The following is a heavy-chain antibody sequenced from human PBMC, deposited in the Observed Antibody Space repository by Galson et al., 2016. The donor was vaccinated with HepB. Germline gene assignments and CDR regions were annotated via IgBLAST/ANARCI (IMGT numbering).Heavy chain of an antibody. CDR1: GDSISNYY. Sequence: QVQLQESGPGLVKPSETLSLPCTVSGDSISNYYWHWVRQPPGKGLEWIGNIHYTESPNYNPSLKRRVTVALDTSKNQFSLKLSSVTAADTAVYYCVGGAGWLPDYWGQGTLVTVSS. V-gene: IGHV4-59*01. J-gene: IGHJ4*02. D-gene: IGHD5-18*01. CDR3: VGGAGWLPDY. CDR2: IHYTESP.